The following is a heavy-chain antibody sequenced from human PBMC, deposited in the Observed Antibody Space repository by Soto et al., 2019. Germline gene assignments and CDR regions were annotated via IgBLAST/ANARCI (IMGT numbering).Heavy chain of an antibody. CDR1: GYTFTDYW. CDR2: VYPGDSDT. Sequence: PGESLKISCKGSGYTFTDYWIGWVRQLPGKGLEWMGIVYPGDSDTRYSPSFQGHVTITVDKSTSTAYLQWTSLRSEDTAVYYCARVVMTTVPASYYYGMDVWGQGTTVTVSS. J-gene: IGHJ6*02. V-gene: IGHV5-51*01. D-gene: IGHD4-4*01. CDR3: ARVVMTTVPASYYYGMDV.